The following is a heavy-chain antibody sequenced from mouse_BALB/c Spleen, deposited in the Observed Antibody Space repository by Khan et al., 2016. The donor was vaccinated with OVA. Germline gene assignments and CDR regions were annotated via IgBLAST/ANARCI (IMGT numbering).Heavy chain of an antibody. CDR3: ARSGTTVVAYWYFDV. CDR1: GYSITSGYS. Sequence: EVQLQQSGPDLVKPSQSLSLTCTVTGYSITSGYSWHWIRQFPGNKLEWMGYIHYSGSTNYNPSLKSRISITRDTSKNQFYLQLNSVTTEDTATYYCARSGTTVVAYWYFDVWGAGTTVTVSS. CDR2: IHYSGST. D-gene: IGHD1-1*01. V-gene: IGHV3-1*02. J-gene: IGHJ1*01.